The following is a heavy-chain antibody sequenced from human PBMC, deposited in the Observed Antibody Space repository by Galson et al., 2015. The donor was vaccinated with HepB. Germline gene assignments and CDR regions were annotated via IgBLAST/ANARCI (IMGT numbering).Heavy chain of an antibody. V-gene: IGHV3-48*02. CDR2: ITSSSSTI. J-gene: IGHJ4*02. CDR3: ARTDTGYSTSWGYFDY. CDR1: GFTFSSYS. Sequence: SLRLSCAASGFTFSSYSMNWVRQAPGKGLEWVSYITSSSSTIYYADSVKGRFTISRDNAKNSLYPQMNSLRDEDTAVYYCARTDTGYSTSWGYFDYWGQGTLVTVSS. D-gene: IGHD6-13*01.